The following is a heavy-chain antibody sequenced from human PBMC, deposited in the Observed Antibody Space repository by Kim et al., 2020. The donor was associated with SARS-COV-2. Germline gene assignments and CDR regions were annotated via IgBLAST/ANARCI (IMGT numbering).Heavy chain of an antibody. CDR2: IDNDGSST. CDR3: ARDNSGGCFDP. V-gene: IGHV3-74*01. Sequence: GGSLRLSCAASGFTFSTYWMHWVRQAPGKGLVWVSRIDNDGSSTTYADSVKGRFTISRDNAKNMLYLQMNSLRVEDTAVYYCARDNSGGCFDPWGQGTLVTVSS. CDR1: GFTFSTYW. D-gene: IGHD1-1*01. J-gene: IGHJ5*02.